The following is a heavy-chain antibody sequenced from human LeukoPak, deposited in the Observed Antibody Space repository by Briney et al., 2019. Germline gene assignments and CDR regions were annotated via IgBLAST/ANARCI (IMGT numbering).Heavy chain of an antibody. J-gene: IGHJ4*02. CDR1: GFSFGSYG. V-gene: IGHV3-23*01. CDR2: ISGNGGST. CDR3: AKGHYDGGSYYYFDY. Sequence: GGSLRLSCAASGFSFGSYGMNWVRRAPGKGLEWVSGISGNGGSTNYADSVKGRFTISRDKSKNTLYLQMNSLRAEDTAEYYCAKGHYDGGSYYYFDYWGQGTLVTVSS. D-gene: IGHD3-22*01.